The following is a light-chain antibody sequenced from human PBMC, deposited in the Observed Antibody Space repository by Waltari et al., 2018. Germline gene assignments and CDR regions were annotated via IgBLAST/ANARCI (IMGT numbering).Light chain of an antibody. CDR3: QSADSSGSVV. Sequence: SFELTQPPSLSVSPGPTARITCSGDALSKQYAHWHQQRPGLAPGLVIYKDTERPSGIPERFSGSSSGTTVTLTISGVQAEDEADYYCQSADSSGSVVFGGGTKLTVL. CDR1: ALSKQY. J-gene: IGLJ2*01. CDR2: KDT. V-gene: IGLV3-25*03.